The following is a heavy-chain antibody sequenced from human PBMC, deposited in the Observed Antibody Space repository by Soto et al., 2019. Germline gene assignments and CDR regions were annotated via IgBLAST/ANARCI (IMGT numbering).Heavy chain of an antibody. CDR3: AKDYSSTSYGINY. V-gene: IGHV3-33*03. CDR1: GFTFSSYG. D-gene: IGHD6-19*01. J-gene: IGHJ4*02. CDR2: MYYDGSDE. Sequence: QVQLVESGGGVVQPGRSLRLSFAASGFTFSSYGMHWVRQAPGKGLEWVAVMYYDGSDEYYADSVKGRFTISRDNSKNTLYLQMHCLRAEDTGLYYCAKDYSSTSYGINYWGQGTLVSVSS.